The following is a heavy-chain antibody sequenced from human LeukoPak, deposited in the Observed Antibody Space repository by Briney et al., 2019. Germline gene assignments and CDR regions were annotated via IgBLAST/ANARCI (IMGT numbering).Heavy chain of an antibody. CDR2: INAGNDNT. CDR1: RYSFASCT. Sequence: SAKLASKSSRYSFASCTRDELGQAPVQRQEWMGWINAGNDNTKYSQKFQGRVTITRDTSASTAYMELSSLRSEDTAVYYCARDLGYCTGGTCYPNWFDPWGQGTLVTVSS. V-gene: IGHV1-3*01. D-gene: IGHD2-15*01. CDR3: ARDLGYCTGGTCYPNWFDP. J-gene: IGHJ5*02.